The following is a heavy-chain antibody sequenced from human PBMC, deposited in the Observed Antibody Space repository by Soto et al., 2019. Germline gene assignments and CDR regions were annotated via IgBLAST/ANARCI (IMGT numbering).Heavy chain of an antibody. CDR3: ARPGTSGAFDY. Sequence: SETLSLTCTVSGGSISSYYWSWIRQPPGKGLEWIGYIYYSGSTNYNPSLKSRVTISVDTSKNQFSLMLSSVTAADTAVYYCARPGTSGAFDYWGQGTLVTVSS. D-gene: IGHD1-1*01. CDR1: GGSISSYY. CDR2: IYYSGST. V-gene: IGHV4-59*08. J-gene: IGHJ4*02.